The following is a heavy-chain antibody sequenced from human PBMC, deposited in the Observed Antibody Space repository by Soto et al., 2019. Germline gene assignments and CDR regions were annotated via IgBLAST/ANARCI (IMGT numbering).Heavy chain of an antibody. V-gene: IGHV4-39*01. J-gene: IGHJ4*02. D-gene: IGHD3-3*01. CDR3: ARSFHYDFWSGYYNFDY. CDR1: GGSISSSSYY. CDR2: IYYSGST. Sequence: QLQLQESGPGLVKPSETLSLTCTVSGGSISSSSYYWGWIHQPPGKGLEWIGSIYYSGSTYYNPSLKSRVTISVDTSKNQFSLKLSSVTAADTAVYYCARSFHYDFWSGYYNFDYWGQGTLVTVSS.